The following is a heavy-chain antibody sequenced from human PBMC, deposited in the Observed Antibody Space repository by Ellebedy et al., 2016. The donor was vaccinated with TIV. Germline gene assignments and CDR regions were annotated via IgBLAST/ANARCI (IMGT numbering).Heavy chain of an antibody. CDR1: GFTFSSYR. Sequence: PGGSLRLSCAASGFTFSSYRMSWVRQGPGKGLAWVARLHSDGSTSADAESVNGRFTISRDNARNTLYLQMKGLRVEDTAVYYCIRDGGWEVAWGQGTLVTVSS. CDR3: IRDGGWEVA. D-gene: IGHD3-16*01. V-gene: IGHV3-74*01. CDR2: LHSDGSTS. J-gene: IGHJ5*02.